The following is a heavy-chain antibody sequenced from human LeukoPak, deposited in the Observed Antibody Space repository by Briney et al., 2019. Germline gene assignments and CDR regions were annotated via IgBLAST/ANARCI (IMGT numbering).Heavy chain of an antibody. CDR2: INPNSGGT. V-gene: IGHV1-2*02. CDR1: GYTFTGYY. J-gene: IGHJ3*02. CDR3: ASVFMVRGVHDAFDI. D-gene: IGHD3-10*01. Sequence: ASVKVSCKASGYTFTGYYMHWVRQAPGQGLEWMGWINPNSGGTNYAQKFQGRVTMTRDTSISTAYMELSRLRSDDMAVYYCASVFMVRGVHDAFDIWGQGTMVTVSS.